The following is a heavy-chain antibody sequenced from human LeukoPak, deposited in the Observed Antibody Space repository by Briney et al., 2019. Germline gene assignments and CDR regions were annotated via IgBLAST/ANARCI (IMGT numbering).Heavy chain of an antibody. Sequence: PSETLSLTCTVSGYSISSGYYWGWIRQPPGKGLEWIGSIYHSGSTHFNPSLKSRVTISVDTSKNQFSLKLSSVTAADTAVYYCATYYTFFEPFDYWGQGTLVTVSS. CDR3: ATYYTFFEPFDY. J-gene: IGHJ4*02. CDR1: GYSISSGYY. D-gene: IGHD3-3*01. V-gene: IGHV4-38-2*02. CDR2: IYHSGST.